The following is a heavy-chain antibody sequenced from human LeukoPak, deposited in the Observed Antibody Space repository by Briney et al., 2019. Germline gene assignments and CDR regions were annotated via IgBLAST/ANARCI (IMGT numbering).Heavy chain of an antibody. J-gene: IGHJ3*02. Sequence: GGSLRLSCAASGFTFSSYSMNWVRQAPGKGLEWVSSITRSNYIYYPDSVTGRFTISRDNAKNSLYLQMNSLRAEDTAVYYCAWYASSCRRDAFDIWGQGTMVTVSS. D-gene: IGHD2-2*01. CDR1: GFTFSSYS. CDR2: ITRSNYI. V-gene: IGHV3-21*06. CDR3: AWYASSCRRDAFDI.